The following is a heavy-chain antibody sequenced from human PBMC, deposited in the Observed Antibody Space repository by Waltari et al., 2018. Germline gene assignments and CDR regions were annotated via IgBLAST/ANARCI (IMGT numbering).Heavy chain of an antibody. CDR1: GGTFSSYA. CDR2: IIPIVGTA. V-gene: IGHV1-69*05. D-gene: IGHD3-3*01. CDR3: ARDYGRFLEWRYDFYYYYGMDV. J-gene: IGHJ6*02. Sequence: QVQLVQSGAEVKKPGSSVKVSCKASGGTFSSYAISWVRQAPGQGLEWMGGIIPIVGTANYAQKFQGRVTITTDESTSTAYMELSSLRSEDTAVYYCARDYGRFLEWRYDFYYYYGMDVWGQGTTVTVSS.